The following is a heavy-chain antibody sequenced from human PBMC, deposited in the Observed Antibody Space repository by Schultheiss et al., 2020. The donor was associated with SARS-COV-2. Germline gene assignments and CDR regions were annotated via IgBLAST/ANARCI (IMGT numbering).Heavy chain of an antibody. CDR3: AKDGGSYYVDGRFDY. CDR2: ISYDGSNK. D-gene: IGHD1-26*01. V-gene: IGHV3-30*18. CDR1: GFTFSSYG. Sequence: GGSLRLSCAASGFTFSSYGMHWVRQAPGKGLEWVAVISYDGSNKYYADSVKGRFTISRDNSKNTLYLQMNSLRAEDTAVYYCAKDGGSYYVDGRFDYWGQGTLVTVSS. J-gene: IGHJ4*02.